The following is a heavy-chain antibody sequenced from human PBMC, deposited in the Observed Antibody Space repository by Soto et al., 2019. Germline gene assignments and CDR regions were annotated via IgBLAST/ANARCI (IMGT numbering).Heavy chain of an antibody. J-gene: IGHJ4*02. CDR2: ISYDGSNK. D-gene: IGHD3-22*01. Sequence: PGGSLRLSCAASGFTFSSYAMHWVRQAPGKGLEWVAVISYDGSNKYYADSVKGRFTISRDNSKNTLYLQMNSLRAEDTAVYYCARGTYYYDSSGYYGHFDYWGQGTLVTVSS. CDR3: ARGTYYYDSSGYYGHFDY. V-gene: IGHV3-30-3*01. CDR1: GFTFSSYA.